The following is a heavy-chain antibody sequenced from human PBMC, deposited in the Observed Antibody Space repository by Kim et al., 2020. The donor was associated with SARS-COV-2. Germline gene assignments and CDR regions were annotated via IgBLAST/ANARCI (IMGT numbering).Heavy chain of an antibody. Sequence: GGSLRLSCAASGFTFSSYAMHWVRQAPGKGLELVAVISYDGSNKYYTDSVKDRFTISRVNSKKKLYFQMNSWGAEDTAVYYCARGESGYYSPFDTWGQGTLVTVSS. CDR2: ISYDGSNK. J-gene: IGHJ5*02. CDR3: ARGESGYYSPFDT. D-gene: IGHD3-22*01. CDR1: GFTFSSYA. V-gene: IGHV3-30*14.